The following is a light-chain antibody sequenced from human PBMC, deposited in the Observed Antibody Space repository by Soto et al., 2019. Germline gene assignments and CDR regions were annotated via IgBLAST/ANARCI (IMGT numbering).Light chain of an antibody. CDR3: QQYESSRT. J-gene: IGKJ1*01. CDR1: QSVSSTF. CDR2: GAS. V-gene: IGKV3-20*01. Sequence: EIVLTQSPGTLSLTPGERATLSCRASQSVSSTFLAWYQQKPGQAPKVLIYGASTRATGIPDRFSGSGSGTDFTLTISRLEPEDFAMYYCQQYESSRTFGQGNKVEIK.